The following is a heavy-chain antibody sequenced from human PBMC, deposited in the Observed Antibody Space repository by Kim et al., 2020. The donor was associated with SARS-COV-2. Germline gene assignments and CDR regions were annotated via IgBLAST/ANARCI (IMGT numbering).Heavy chain of an antibody. Sequence: SVKVSCKASGGTFSSYAISWVRQAPGQGLEWMGRIIPILGIANYAQKFQGRVTITADKSTSTAYMELSSLRSEDTAVYYCARDPWDIAVAGPTYDFDYWGQGTLVTVSS. J-gene: IGHJ4*02. V-gene: IGHV1-69*04. D-gene: IGHD6-19*01. CDR2: IIPILGIA. CDR1: GGTFSSYA. CDR3: ARDPWDIAVAGPTYDFDY.